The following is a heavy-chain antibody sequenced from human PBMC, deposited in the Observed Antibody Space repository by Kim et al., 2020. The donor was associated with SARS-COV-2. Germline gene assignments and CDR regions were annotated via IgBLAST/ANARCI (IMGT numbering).Heavy chain of an antibody. CDR3: TREQPDYETFDY. Sequence: EYAASVKGRFTISRDDSKSIAYLQMNSLKTEDTAVYYCTREQPDYETFDYWGQGTLVTVSS. J-gene: IGHJ4*02. D-gene: IGHD3-16*01. V-gene: IGHV3-49*02.